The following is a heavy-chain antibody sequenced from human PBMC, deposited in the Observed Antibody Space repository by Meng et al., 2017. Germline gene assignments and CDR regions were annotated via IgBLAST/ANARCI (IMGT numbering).Heavy chain of an antibody. CDR1: GYTFTSYY. J-gene: IGHJ3*02. D-gene: IGHD4-17*01. CDR3: ARELTTVTDHYGNDAFDI. Sequence: ASVKVSCKASGYTFTSYYMHWVRQAPGQGLEWMGIINPSGGSTSYAQKFQGRVTMTRDTSRSTVYMELSSLRSEDTAVYYCARELTTVTDHYGNDAFDIWGQGTMVTVSS. CDR2: INPSGGST. V-gene: IGHV1-46*01.